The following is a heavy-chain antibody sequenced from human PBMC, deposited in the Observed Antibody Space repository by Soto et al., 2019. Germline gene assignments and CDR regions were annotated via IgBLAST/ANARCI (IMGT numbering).Heavy chain of an antibody. CDR1: GFTFSGYS. CDR3: ASMKDREGYYDYIWGSYRPRDDAFDI. Sequence: GGSLRLSCAASGFTFSGYSMNWVRQAPGKGLEWVSSISSSSSYIYYADSVKGRFTISRDNAKNSLYLQMNSLRAEDTAVYYCASMKDREGYYDYIWGSYRPRDDAFDIWGQGTMVTVSS. D-gene: IGHD3-16*02. V-gene: IGHV3-21*01. CDR2: ISSSSSYI. J-gene: IGHJ3*02.